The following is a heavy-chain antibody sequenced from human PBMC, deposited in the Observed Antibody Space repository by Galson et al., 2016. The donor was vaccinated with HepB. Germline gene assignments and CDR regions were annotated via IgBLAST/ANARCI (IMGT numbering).Heavy chain of an antibody. D-gene: IGHD3-10*01. CDR2: LSYSGSA. CDR1: GGSVTACPYY. J-gene: IGHJ3*02. Sequence: SETLSLTCTVSGGSVTACPYYPAWIRQPPGKGLEWIGTLSYSGSAYYNPSFKSHFTISMGASRNQFSLQLTSVTAADTAVYYCARLFASGRKYDAFDIWGQGTEVTVSS. CDR3: ARLFASGRKYDAFDI. V-gene: IGHV4-39*01.